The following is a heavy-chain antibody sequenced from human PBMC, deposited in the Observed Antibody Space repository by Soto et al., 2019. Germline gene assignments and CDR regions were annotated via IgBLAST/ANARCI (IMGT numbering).Heavy chain of an antibody. CDR3: ARDRHSSGYYFYYFDY. D-gene: IGHD3-22*01. J-gene: IGHJ4*02. CDR1: GGSISSSSYY. Sequence: PSETLSLTCTVSGGSISSSSYYWSWIRQHPGKGLEWIGYIYYSGSTQYNPSLKSRVTISVDTSKNQFSLKLTSVTAADTAVYYCARDRHSSGYYFYYFDYWGQGTQVTVSS. CDR2: IYYSGST. V-gene: IGHV4-31*03.